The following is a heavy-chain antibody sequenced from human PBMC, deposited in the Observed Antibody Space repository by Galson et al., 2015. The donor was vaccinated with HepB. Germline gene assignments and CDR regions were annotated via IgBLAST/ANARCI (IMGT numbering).Heavy chain of an antibody. V-gene: IGHV3-23*01. CDR1: GFTFSSYA. D-gene: IGHD6-13*01. J-gene: IGHJ4*02. CDR3: AKVLRIAAAGTNFDY. CDR2: ISGSGGST. Sequence: SLRLSCAASGFTFSSYAMSWVRQAPGKGLEWVSAISGSGGSTYYADSVKGRFTISRDNSKNTLYLQMDSLRAEDTAVYYCAKVLRIAAAGTNFDYWGQGTLVTVSS.